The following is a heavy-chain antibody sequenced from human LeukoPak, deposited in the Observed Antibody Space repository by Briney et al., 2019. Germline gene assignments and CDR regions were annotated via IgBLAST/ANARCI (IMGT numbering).Heavy chain of an antibody. D-gene: IGHD3-3*01. CDR1: GYTFISYD. Sequence: ASVKVSCKASGYTFISYDINWVRQATGQGLEWMGWMNANSGNTAYAQKFQGRVTMTRNTSISTAYMELSSLTSEDTAVYFCARGSPYYDFGSGDRYYYYMDVWGKGTTVTVSS. J-gene: IGHJ6*03. V-gene: IGHV1-8*01. CDR3: ARGSPYYDFGSGDRYYYYMDV. CDR2: MNANSGNT.